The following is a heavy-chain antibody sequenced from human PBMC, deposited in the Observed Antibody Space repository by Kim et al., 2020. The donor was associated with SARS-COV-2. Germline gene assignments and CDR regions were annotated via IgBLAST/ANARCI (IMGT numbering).Heavy chain of an antibody. Sequence: GESLKISCKGSGYSFTSYWIGWVRQMPGKGLEWMGIIYPGDSDTRYSPSFQGQVTISADKSISTAYLQSSSLKASDTAMYYCARGVRDQYYYGSGSYYNAEYYFDYWGQGTLVTVSS. CDR3: ARGVRDQYYYGSGSYYNAEYYFDY. J-gene: IGHJ4*02. D-gene: IGHD3-10*01. CDR2: IYPGDSDT. CDR1: GYSFTSYW. V-gene: IGHV5-51*01.